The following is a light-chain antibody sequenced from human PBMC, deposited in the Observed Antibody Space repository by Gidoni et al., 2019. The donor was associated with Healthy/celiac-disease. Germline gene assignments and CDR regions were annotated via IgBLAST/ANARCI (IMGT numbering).Light chain of an antibody. CDR2: DAS. V-gene: IGKV1-5*01. Sequence: IQITQSPSALSASVGDRVTITCRASQSISSWFAWYQQKPGKAPKLLIYDASSLESGVPSRFSGSGSGTDFTLTISSLQPDDFATYYCQQYYSNPWTFGQGTKVEIK. J-gene: IGKJ1*01. CDR3: QQYYSNPWT. CDR1: QSISSW.